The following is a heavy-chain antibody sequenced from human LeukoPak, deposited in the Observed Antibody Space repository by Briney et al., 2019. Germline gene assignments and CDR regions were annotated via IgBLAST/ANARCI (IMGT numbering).Heavy chain of an antibody. J-gene: IGHJ6*03. CDR2: ISRSGSTK. Sequence: GGSLRLSCAASGFTFSDYNMRWIRQAPGKGLEWVSSISRSGSTKYYADSVKGRFTISRDNAKNSLFLQMNSLRAEDTAVYYCARVAGTYYYYYYYMDVWGKGTTVTVSS. V-gene: IGHV3-11*01. CDR1: GFTFSDYN. CDR3: ARVAGTYYYYYYYMDV.